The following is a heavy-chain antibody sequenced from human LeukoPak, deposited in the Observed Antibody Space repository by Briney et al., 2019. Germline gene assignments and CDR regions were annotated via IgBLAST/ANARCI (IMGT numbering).Heavy chain of an antibody. J-gene: IGHJ5*02. CDR2: IIPIFGTA. D-gene: IGHD4-17*01. CDR3: AREDYGDYEAQP. Sequence: GASVKVSCKASGGTSSSYAISWVRQAPGQGREWMGGIIPIFGTANYAQKFQGRVTITADESTSTAYMELSSLRSEDTAVYYCAREDYGDYEAQPWGQGTLVTVSS. V-gene: IGHV1-69*13. CDR1: GGTSSSYA.